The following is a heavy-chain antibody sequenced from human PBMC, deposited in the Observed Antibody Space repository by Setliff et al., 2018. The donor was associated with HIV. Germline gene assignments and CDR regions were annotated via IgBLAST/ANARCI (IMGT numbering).Heavy chain of an antibody. CDR2: VAGGNGKT. D-gene: IGHD3-9*01. J-gene: IGHJ4*02. CDR1: GFSFSTSA. Sequence: KVSCQASGFSFSTSAAQWVRQARGHRLEWIGWVAGGNGKTEYAQKFQDRVTITRDMSTNTAYMELSSLTSVDTAVYYCASGLGHDILNGSPGFDFWGQGTLVTVSS. CDR3: ASGLGHDILNGSPGFDF. V-gene: IGHV1-58*01.